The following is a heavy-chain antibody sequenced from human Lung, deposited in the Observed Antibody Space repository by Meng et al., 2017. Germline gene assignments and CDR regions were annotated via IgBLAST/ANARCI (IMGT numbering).Heavy chain of an antibody. CDR1: VDNFPTYC. CDR2: IDPKSGDT. CDR3: ARDEDISAAGKLFGDD. Sequence: LVRAGPEVKKPAASVNVSCNPSVDNFPTYCLHWVRLAPGQGLEWMGRIDPKSGDTHYAQSFQGRFTMTGDTSISTAYMALSGLRSDDTAMYYCARDEDISAAGKLFGDDWGQGTLVTVSS. V-gene: IGHV1-2*06. J-gene: IGHJ4*02. D-gene: IGHD6-13*01.